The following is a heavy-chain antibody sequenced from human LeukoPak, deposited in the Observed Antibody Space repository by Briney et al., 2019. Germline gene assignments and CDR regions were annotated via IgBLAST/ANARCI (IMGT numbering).Heavy chain of an antibody. D-gene: IGHD3-22*01. CDR3: ARGDSSGYYFDF. CDR2: ISGSSSYT. J-gene: IGHJ4*02. CDR1: GFTFSDYY. V-gene: IGHV3-11*06. Sequence: PGGSLRLSCAASGFTFSDYYMSWIRQAPGKGLEWVSYISGSSSYTNYADSVKGRFTISRDNAKNSVYLQMNSLRAEDTAVYYCARGDSSGYYFDFWGQGTLVTVSS.